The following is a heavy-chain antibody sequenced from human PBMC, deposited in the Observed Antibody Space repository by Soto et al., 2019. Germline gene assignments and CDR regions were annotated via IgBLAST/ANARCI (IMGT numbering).Heavy chain of an antibody. D-gene: IGHD2-8*02. Sequence: QVQLVQSGAEVKKPGASVKVSCKASGYTFTSYDINWVRQATGQGPEWMGWMNPNSGNTGYAQKFQGRVTMTRNTPISTAYGGLSSWRSEDRAVYSWGRRLGYWGRAAGGQGTTVTLPS. CDR2: MNPNSGNT. CDR3: GRRLGYWGRAA. V-gene: IGHV1-8*01. CDR1: GYTFTSYD. J-gene: IGHJ6*02.